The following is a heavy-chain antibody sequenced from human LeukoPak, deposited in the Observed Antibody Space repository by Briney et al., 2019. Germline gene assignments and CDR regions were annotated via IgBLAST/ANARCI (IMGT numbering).Heavy chain of an antibody. Sequence: GGSLRLSCAASGFTFSSYAMSWVRQAPGKGLEWVAVIWYDGSNKYYADSVKGRFTISRDNSKNTLYLQMNSLRAEDTAVYYCARDESCSSTSCYTTPYYYYYGMDVWGQGTTVTVSS. V-gene: IGHV3-33*08. CDR2: IWYDGSNK. D-gene: IGHD2-2*02. CDR1: GFTFSSYA. CDR3: ARDESCSSTSCYTTPYYYYYGMDV. J-gene: IGHJ6*02.